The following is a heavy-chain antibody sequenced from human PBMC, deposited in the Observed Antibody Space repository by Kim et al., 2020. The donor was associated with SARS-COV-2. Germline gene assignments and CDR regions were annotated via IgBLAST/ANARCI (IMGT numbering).Heavy chain of an antibody. V-gene: IGHV1-69*13. J-gene: IGHJ3*02. CDR3: ASDLMNVDTAMVGAFDI. Sequence: SVKVSCKASGGTFSSYAISRVRQAPRQGLEWMGGIITIFGTAKNAQKFQVRVTITADESTSTAYMELSSMRSQDTAVYYCASDLMNVDTAMVGAFDIWG. D-gene: IGHD5-18*01. CDR2: IITIFGTA. CDR1: GGTFSSYA.